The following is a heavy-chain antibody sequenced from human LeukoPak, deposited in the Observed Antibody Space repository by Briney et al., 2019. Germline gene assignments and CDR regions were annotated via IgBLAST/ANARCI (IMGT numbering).Heavy chain of an antibody. V-gene: IGHV1-18*01. CDR2: ISAYNVNT. CDR1: GYTFTSYG. CDR3: ARDNAPKWELLFVDAFDI. Sequence: GASVKVSCKSSGYTFTSYGISWVRQAPGQGLEWMGWISAYNVNTNYVQKLHGRVTITTDTSTSAAYVELRGLRSDDTAVYYCARDNAPKWELLFVDAFDIWGQGTMVTVSS. D-gene: IGHD1-26*01. J-gene: IGHJ3*02.